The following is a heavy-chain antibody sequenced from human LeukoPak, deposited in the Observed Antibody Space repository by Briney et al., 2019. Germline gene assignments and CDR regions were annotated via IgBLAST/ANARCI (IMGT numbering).Heavy chain of an antibody. J-gene: IGHJ4*02. CDR2: FRSGGSST. D-gene: IGHD6-19*01. V-gene: IGHV3-64*01. CDR1: GFSFSSYI. CDR3: TCRYGGHSGWAGYHDF. Sequence: GGSMRLCCVASGFSFSSYIMHWVRKAPGKVVEYVSAFRSGGSSTFYPNSVEGRFTGSRDNSEGTLYLQVGRLRGEVRAVYYGTCRYGGHSGWAGYHDFWGQGTLVIVSS.